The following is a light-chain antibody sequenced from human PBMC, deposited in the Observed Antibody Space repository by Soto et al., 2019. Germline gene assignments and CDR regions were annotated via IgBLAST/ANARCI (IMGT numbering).Light chain of an antibody. V-gene: IGKV3-20*01. CDR3: QQHGTSPPSWT. J-gene: IGKJ1*01. CDR2: GAS. Sequence: ETALTQSPGTLSLSPGERATLFCRASQSVSNNYLAWYQQKPGQAPRLLIYGASSRATGIPDRFSGSGTGTDFSLTISSLEPEDSAVYYYQQHGTSPPSWTFGQGTKVEIK. CDR1: QSVSNNY.